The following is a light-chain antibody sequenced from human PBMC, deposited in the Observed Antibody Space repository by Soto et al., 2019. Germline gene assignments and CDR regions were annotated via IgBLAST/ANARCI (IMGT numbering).Light chain of an antibody. Sequence: DIQMTQSPSTLSASVGDRVTITCRASQSVSAWLAWYQQKPGKAPNLLIYKASSLKSGVPSRFSGSGSGTEFTLTISSLQPDDFAPYYCQQYNSFSWTFGQGTKVEIK. CDR1: QSVSAW. CDR3: QQYNSFSWT. V-gene: IGKV1-5*03. CDR2: KAS. J-gene: IGKJ1*01.